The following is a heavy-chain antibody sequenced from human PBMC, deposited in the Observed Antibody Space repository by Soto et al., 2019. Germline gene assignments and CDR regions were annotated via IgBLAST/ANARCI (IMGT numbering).Heavy chain of an antibody. Sequence: PSETLCLNSTVAGYNISSYDWSWIRQPPGKGLEWIGYIHYSGSTNYNPSLKSRVTISVDTSKNQFSLRLSSVTAADTAVYYCARGSYYYDSSGYYHYWGQGTLVTVS. CDR3: ARGSYYYDSSGYYHY. V-gene: IGHV4-59*08. D-gene: IGHD3-22*01. CDR1: GYNISSYD. CDR2: IHYSGST. J-gene: IGHJ4*02.